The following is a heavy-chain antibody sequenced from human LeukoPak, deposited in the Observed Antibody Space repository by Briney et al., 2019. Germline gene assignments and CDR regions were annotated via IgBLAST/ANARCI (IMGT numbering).Heavy chain of an antibody. V-gene: IGHV3-48*03. J-gene: IGHJ4*02. CDR2: ISDGGSAI. Sequence: PGGSLRLSCVASGFTFSNYEMNRVRQAPGKGLEWVSYISDGGSAIYYADSVKGRFTISRDNAKNLLFLQMNSLRAEDTAVYYCAREKGNDYWGQGTLVTVSS. CDR3: AREKGNDY. CDR1: GFTFSNYE.